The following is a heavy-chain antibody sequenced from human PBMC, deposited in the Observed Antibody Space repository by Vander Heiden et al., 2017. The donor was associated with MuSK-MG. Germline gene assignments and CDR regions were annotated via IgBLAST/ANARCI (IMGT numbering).Heavy chain of an antibody. Sequence: EVQLVESGGGLVKPGGSLRLSCAASGFTFSNAWMSWVRQAPGKGLEWVGRIKSKTDGGTTDYAAPVKGRFTISRDDSKNTLYLQMNSLKTEDTAVYYCTTTPPHSSAFDYWGQGTLVTVSS. V-gene: IGHV3-15*01. CDR1: GFTFSNAW. D-gene: IGHD2-15*01. CDR3: TTTPPHSSAFDY. CDR2: IKSKTDGGTT. J-gene: IGHJ4*02.